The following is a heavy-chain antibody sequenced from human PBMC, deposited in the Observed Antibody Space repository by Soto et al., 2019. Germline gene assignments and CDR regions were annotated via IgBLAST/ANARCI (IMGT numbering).Heavy chain of an antibody. CDR2: MNPNNVNT. D-gene: IGHD2-8*01. CDR1: GYTFSSYD. V-gene: IGHV1-8*01. CDR3: AIGYADPSKYYYDMDV. J-gene: IGHJ6*03. Sequence: QVQLVQSGAEVKKPGASVKVSCKASGYTFSSYDINWVRQATGHALEWMGWMNPNNVNTGYAQKFQGRVTMTKNTFISTAYMALSNLRSEDTALYYCAIGYADPSKYYYDMDVWGKGTTVTVSS.